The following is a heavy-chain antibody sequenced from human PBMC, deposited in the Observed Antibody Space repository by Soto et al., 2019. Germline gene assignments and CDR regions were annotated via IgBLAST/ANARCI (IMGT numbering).Heavy chain of an antibody. CDR1: GGTFSSYA. CDR3: ARGYCSSNSCSKPGDFDY. J-gene: IGHJ4*02. V-gene: IGHV1-69*01. Sequence: QVQLVQSGAEVKKPGSSVKVSCKASGGTFSSYAISWVRQAPGQGLEWMGGIIPIFGTANYAQKFQGRVTITADESTSTAYRELSSVRYEDTAVYYCARGYCSSNSCSKPGDFDYWGQGTLVTVSS. CDR2: IIPIFGTA. D-gene: IGHD2-2*01.